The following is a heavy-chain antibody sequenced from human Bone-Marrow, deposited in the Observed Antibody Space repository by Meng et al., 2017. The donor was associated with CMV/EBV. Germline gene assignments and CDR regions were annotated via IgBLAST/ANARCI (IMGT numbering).Heavy chain of an antibody. CDR3: AHSYGDYAGDY. D-gene: IGHD4-17*01. CDR2: IYWDDDK. V-gene: IGHV2-5*02. CDR1: GFSLSTSGVG. Sequence: QIRCKVSGRTLVTPPQPLTLTCTFSGFSLSTSGVGVGWFRQPPGKALEWLALIYWDDDKRYSPSLKSRLTITKDTSKNQVVLTMTNMDPVDTATYYCAHSYGDYAGDYWGQGTLVTVSS. J-gene: IGHJ4*02.